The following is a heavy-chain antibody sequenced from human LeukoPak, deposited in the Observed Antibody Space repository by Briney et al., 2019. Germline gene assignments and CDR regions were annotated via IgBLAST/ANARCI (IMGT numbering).Heavy chain of an antibody. CDR1: GGSISNGSYY. CDR3: ASGLGVYYDSSGYELGY. D-gene: IGHD3-22*01. Sequence: PSQTLSLTCTVSGGSISNGSYYWSWIRQPAGKGLEWIGRIYTSGSTNYNPSLKSRVTISVDTSKNQFSLKLSSVTAADTAVYYCASGLGVYYDSSGYELGYWGQGTLVTVSS. J-gene: IGHJ4*02. CDR2: IYTSGST. V-gene: IGHV4-61*02.